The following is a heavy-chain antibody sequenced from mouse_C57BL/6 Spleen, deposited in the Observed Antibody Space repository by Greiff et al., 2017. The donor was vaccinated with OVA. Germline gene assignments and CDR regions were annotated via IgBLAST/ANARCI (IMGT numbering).Heavy chain of an antibody. D-gene: IGHD2-3*01. CDR2: INPYNGGT. V-gene: IGHV1-19*01. CDR3: ARGNDGYLFAY. Sequence: EVQLQQSGPVLVKPGASVKMSCKASGYTFTDYYMNWVKQSHGKSLEWIGVINPYNGGTSYNQKFKGKATLTVDKSSSTAYMELNSLTSEDSAVYYCARGNDGYLFAYWGQGTLVTVSA. CDR1: GYTFTDYY. J-gene: IGHJ3*01.